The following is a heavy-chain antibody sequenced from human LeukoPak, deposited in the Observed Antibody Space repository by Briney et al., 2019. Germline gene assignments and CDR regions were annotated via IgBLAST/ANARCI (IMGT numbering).Heavy chain of an antibody. V-gene: IGHV3-33*01. D-gene: IGHD5-12*01. Sequence: PGRSLRLSCAASGFTFSSYGMLWVRQAPGKGLEWVAVIWYDGSYKYYADSVKGRFTISRDNSKNTLYLQMNSLRAEDTAVYYCARGEVATVPNWVGYWGQGTLVTVSS. CDR2: IWYDGSYK. CDR3: ARGEVATVPNWVGY. J-gene: IGHJ4*02. CDR1: GFTFSSYG.